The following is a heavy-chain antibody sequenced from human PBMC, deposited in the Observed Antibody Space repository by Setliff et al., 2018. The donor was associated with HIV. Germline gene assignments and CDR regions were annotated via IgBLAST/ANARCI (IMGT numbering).Heavy chain of an antibody. CDR2: FYHTGST. CDR3: ARDQGLELRGDYYYYGMDV. D-gene: IGHD1-7*01. CDR1: GGSIRSHY. V-gene: IGHV4-59*11. Sequence: SETLSLSCTVSGGSIRSHYWSWIRQPPGKGLEWIGSFYHTGSTHYNPSLKSRTTMSLDTSRNQVSLKLSSVSAADTAVYYCARDQGLELRGDYYYYGMDVWGQGTTVTVSS. J-gene: IGHJ6*02.